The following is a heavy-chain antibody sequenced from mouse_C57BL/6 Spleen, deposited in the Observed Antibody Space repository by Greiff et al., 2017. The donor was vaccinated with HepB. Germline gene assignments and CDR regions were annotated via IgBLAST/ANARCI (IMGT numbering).Heavy chain of an antibody. CDR3: ARGYYGYFDV. CDR2: INYDGSST. J-gene: IGHJ1*03. CDR1: GFTFSDYY. V-gene: IGHV5-16*01. Sequence: EVKLMESEGGLVQPGSSMKLSCTASGFTFSDYYMAWVRQVPEKGLEWVANINYDGSSTYYLDSLKSRFIISRDNAKNILYLQMSSLKSEDTATYYCARGYYGYFDVWGTGTTVTVSS.